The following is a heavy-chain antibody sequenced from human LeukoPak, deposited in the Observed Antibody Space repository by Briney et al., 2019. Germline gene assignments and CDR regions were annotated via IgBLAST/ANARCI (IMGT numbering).Heavy chain of an antibody. CDR1: GGSNY. J-gene: IGHJ5*02. V-gene: IGHV4-59*08. CDR2: IHYSGSA. CDR3: AKHSNWNAGVDWFDP. Sequence: SETLSLTCTVSGGSNYWSWIRQPPGKGLEWIAYIHYSGSANYNPSLKSRVTISIDTSKNQFSLKLNSVTAADTAVYYCAKHSNWNAGVDWFDPWGQGTLVTVSS. D-gene: IGHD1-20*01.